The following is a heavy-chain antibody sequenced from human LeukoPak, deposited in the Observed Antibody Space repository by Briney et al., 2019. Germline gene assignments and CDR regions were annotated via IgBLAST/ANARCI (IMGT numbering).Heavy chain of an antibody. D-gene: IGHD3-22*01. J-gene: IGHJ1*01. V-gene: IGHV3-23*01. CDR2: ITPNADRT. Sequence: GGSLRLSCAASGFTFGSYGMSWVRQAPGKGLEWVSFITPNADRTSYADSVEGRFTISRDNPRNTLYIQMNSLRDEDTALYYCAIMHGYYDGSGYWVQWGQGTLVTVSP. CDR1: GFTFGSYG. CDR3: AIMHGYYDGSGYWVQ.